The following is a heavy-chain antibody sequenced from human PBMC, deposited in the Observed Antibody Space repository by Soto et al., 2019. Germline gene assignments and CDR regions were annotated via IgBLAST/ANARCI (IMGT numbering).Heavy chain of an antibody. J-gene: IGHJ4*02. CDR2: IYPSDSDT. CDR1: GYAFTIYW. D-gene: IGHD4-17*01. Sequence: GESLKISCQVSGYAFTIYWIGWVRQVPGKGLEWMGIIYPSDSDTRYSPSFQGQVTISADQSINTAYLQWDSLKASDTAIYYCARPANTVADHFDLWGQGTPVTVSS. CDR3: ARPANTVADHFDL. V-gene: IGHV5-51*01.